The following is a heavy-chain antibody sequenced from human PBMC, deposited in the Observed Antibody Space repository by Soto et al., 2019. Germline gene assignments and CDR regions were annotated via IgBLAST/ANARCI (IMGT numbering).Heavy chain of an antibody. CDR2: IYHSGST. CDR3: ARSAHYYGSGSLDY. J-gene: IGHJ4*02. CDR1: GGSISSGGYS. Sequence: QLQLQESGSGLVKPSQTLSLTCAVSGGSISSGGYSWSWIRQPPGKGLEWIGYIYHSGSTYYNPFLKSRGTISGGRSKNQFSLKLSSVTAADTAVYYCARSAHYYGSGSLDYWGQGTLVTVSS. V-gene: IGHV4-30-2*01. D-gene: IGHD3-10*01.